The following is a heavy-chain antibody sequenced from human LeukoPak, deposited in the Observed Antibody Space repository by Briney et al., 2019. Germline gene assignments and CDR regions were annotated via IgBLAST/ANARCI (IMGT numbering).Heavy chain of an antibody. CDR1: EFTFSDYG. D-gene: IGHD2-8*01. CDR3: ARGYCTNAVCSLGPTQA. J-gene: IGHJ4*02. CDR2: IYYSGST. V-gene: IGHV4-38-2*01. Sequence: PGGSLRLSCAASEFTFSDYGLSWIRQPPGKGLEWIGSIYYSGSTYYNPSLKSRVTISVDTSKNQFSLKLSSVTAADTAVYYCARGYCTNAVCSLGPTQAWGQGTLVTVSS.